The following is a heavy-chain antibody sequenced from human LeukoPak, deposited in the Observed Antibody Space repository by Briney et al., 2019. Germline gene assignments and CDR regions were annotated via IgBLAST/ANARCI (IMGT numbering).Heavy chain of an antibody. CDR3: ARPLESFFGSGSYDN. J-gene: IGHJ4*02. CDR2: IYYNGAT. V-gene: IGHV4-39*02. Sequence: KPSETLSLTCTVSGGSISSSNYYWGWIRQPPGKGLEWIRSIYYNGATYYNPSLKSRITISVDTSKNHFTLNLRSVTAADTAVYYCARPLESFFGSGSYDNWGQGTLVTVSS. CDR1: GGSISSSNYY. D-gene: IGHD3-10*01.